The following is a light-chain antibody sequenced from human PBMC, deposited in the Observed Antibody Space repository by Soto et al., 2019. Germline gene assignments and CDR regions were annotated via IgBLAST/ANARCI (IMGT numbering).Light chain of an antibody. Sequence: QSVLTQPASVSGSPGQSITIACTGTSSDVGGYNFVSWFQQNPRKAPKLIIYEVSNRPSGVSYRFSGSKSGNTASLTISGLEAEDEANYYCSSYSSSSTLVFGTGTKVTVL. V-gene: IGLV2-14*01. CDR2: EVS. CDR3: SSYSSSSTLV. CDR1: SSDVGGYNF. J-gene: IGLJ1*01.